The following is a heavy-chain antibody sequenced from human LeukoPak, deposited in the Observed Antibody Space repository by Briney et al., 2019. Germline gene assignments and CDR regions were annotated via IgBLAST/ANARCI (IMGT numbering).Heavy chain of an antibody. CDR2: ISGSRGRT. CDR3: ATQQWLVSDFDY. V-gene: IGHV3-23*01. J-gene: IGHJ4*02. Sequence: GGSLRLSCAASGFTFSNYGMSWVRQAPGKGLEWVSGISGSRGRTYYADSVKGRFTISRDNSKNTPYLQMNSLRAEDTAIYYCATQQWLVSDFDYWGQGTLVTVSS. CDR1: GFTFSNYG. D-gene: IGHD6-19*01.